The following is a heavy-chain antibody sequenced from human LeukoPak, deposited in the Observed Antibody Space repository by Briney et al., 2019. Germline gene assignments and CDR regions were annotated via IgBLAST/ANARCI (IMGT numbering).Heavy chain of an antibody. CDR1: GFTFSSYA. Sequence: GGSLRLSCAASGFTFSSYAMSWVRQAPGKGLEGVSAISGSGGSTYYADSVKGRFTISRDNAKNSLYLQMNSLRAEDTAVYYCARDRRTSGAYYYDSRTDFDYWGQGTLVTVSS. J-gene: IGHJ4*02. CDR2: ISGSGGST. CDR3: ARDRRTSGAYYYDSRTDFDY. D-gene: IGHD3-22*01. V-gene: IGHV3-23*01.